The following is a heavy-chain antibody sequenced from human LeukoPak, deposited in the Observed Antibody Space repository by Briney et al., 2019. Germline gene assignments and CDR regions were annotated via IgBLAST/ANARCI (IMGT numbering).Heavy chain of an antibody. CDR3: ARTVKSGSYSFDF. CDR2: ITTLAYAT. V-gene: IGHV3-23*01. D-gene: IGHD1-26*01. CDR1: GFTFSSYA. Sequence: GGSMRLSCAASGFTFSSYAMSWVRQAPGKGLEWVSTITTLAYATYYADSVKGRFALSRDNSRSTLYLQMNSLRAEDTAVYYCARTVKSGSYSFDFWGQGTLLTVAS. J-gene: IGHJ4*02.